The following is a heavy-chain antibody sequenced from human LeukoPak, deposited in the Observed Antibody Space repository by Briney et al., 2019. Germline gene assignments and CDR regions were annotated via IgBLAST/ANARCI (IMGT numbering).Heavy chain of an antibody. J-gene: IGHJ4*02. Sequence: GKSLTLSCVVSGFNFDNFAMHWVRQPLGKGLEWGAVISHDGRTKYYADSMKGRITISRDNSKNTLFLQMNNLRSEDTAVYFCARPSPPGDGYNPPDHWGQGTLVTVSS. CDR2: ISHDGRTK. CDR3: ARPSPPGDGYNPPDH. D-gene: IGHD5-24*01. CDR1: GFNFDNFA. V-gene: IGHV3-30*04.